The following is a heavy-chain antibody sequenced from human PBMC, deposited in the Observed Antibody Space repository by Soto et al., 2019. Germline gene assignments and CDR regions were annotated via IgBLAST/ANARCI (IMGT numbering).Heavy chain of an antibody. V-gene: IGHV3-48*02. J-gene: IGHJ2*01. CDR3: ARDSASYSSSSGSYWYFDL. D-gene: IGHD6-6*01. CDR2: ISSGSVTI. CDR1: GFTFSSYS. Sequence: EVQLVESGGGLVQPGGSLRLSCVASGFTFSSYSMNWVRQAPGKGLEWLSYISSGSVTIYYADSVNVRFTISRANVKNSLYLQMNSLRDDDTAVYYCARDSASYSSSSGSYWYFDLWGRGTLVTVSS.